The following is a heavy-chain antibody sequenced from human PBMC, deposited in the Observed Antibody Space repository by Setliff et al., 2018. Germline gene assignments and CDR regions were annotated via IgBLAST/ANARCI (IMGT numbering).Heavy chain of an antibody. CDR1: GFTLSSSW. Sequence: GGSLRLSCAAPGFTLSSSWMHWVRQVPGKGLGWVARINSDGSSTGYADSVKGRFTISRDNAKNTLFLQMNSLRAEDTAVYYCARGPWKHSAYYYYYYMDVWGKGTTVTVSS. D-gene: IGHD1-1*01. J-gene: IGHJ6*03. CDR2: INSDGSST. CDR3: ARGPWKHSAYYYYYYMDV. V-gene: IGHV3-74*01.